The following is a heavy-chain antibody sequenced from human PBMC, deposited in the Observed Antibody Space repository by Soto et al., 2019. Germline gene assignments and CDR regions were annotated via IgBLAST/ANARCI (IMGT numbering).Heavy chain of an antibody. J-gene: IGHJ4*02. CDR3: ARNRGYYVTDY. V-gene: IGHV4-59*08. Sequence: QVQLQESGPGPVKPSETLSLTCNVSGASITSHYCTWIRQSPGKGLAWIGYMFYGGTANYNPSLRGRVTISLDTSKNQFSLKLSSVTAADTSVYYCARNRGYYVTDYLGQGTLVTVSS. D-gene: IGHD1-26*01. CDR2: MFYGGTA. CDR1: GASITSHY.